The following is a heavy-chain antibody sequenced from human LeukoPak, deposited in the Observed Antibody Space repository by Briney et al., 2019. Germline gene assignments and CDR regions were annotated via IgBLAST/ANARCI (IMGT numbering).Heavy chain of an antibody. CDR3: ARDSIMITFGGVISEGGIDY. V-gene: IGHV4-34*01. D-gene: IGHD3-16*02. Sequence: SETLSLTCAVYRGPFSGYYWSWVRQPPGKGLEWIGEINHSGSTNYNPSLKSRVTISVDTSKNQFSLKLSSVTAADTAVYYCARDSIMITFGGVISEGGIDYWGQGTLVTVSS. J-gene: IGHJ4*02. CDR2: INHSGST. CDR1: RGPFSGYY.